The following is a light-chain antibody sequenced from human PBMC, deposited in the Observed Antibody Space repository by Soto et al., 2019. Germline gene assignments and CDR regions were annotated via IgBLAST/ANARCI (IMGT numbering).Light chain of an antibody. CDR3: AAWDDSLSGYV. CDR2: KNN. J-gene: IGLJ1*01. CDR1: SSNVGTNT. Sequence: QSVLTQPPSASGTSGQRVTISCSGSSSNVGTNTVNWYQQLPGTAPKLLIYKNNQRPSGVPDRFSGSKSGTSASLAISGLRSEDEADYYCAAWDDSLSGYVFGSGTKLTVL. V-gene: IGLV1-47*01.